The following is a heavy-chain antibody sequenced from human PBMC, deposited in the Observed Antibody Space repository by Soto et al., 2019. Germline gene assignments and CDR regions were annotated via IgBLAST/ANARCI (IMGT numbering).Heavy chain of an antibody. J-gene: IGHJ6*02. CDR1: GGTFSSYA. V-gene: IGHV1-69*13. D-gene: IGHD4-17*01. Sequence: ASVKVSCKASGGTFSSYAISWVRQAPGQGLEWMGGIIPIFGTANYAQKFQGRVTITADESTSTAYMELSSLRSEDTAVYYCARDLTVTTSVYYYYYGMDVWGQGTTVTVSS. CDR3: ARDLTVTTSVYYYYYGMDV. CDR2: IIPIFGTA.